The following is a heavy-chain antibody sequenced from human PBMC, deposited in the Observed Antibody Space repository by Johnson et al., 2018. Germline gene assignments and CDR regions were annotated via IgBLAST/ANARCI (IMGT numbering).Heavy chain of an antibody. V-gene: IGHV4-34*01. CDR3: ATIKTPLITGAFDI. J-gene: IGHJ3*02. Sequence: QVQLQQWGARLLKPSETLSLTCAVYGGSFSGFYWSWIRQPPGKGLEWIGEINHSGRTNYNPSLKSRVTISLDTSKNQFSLKLSSVTAAGTAVYYCATIKTPLITGAFDIWGQGTMVTVSS. CDR1: GGSFSGFY. CDR2: INHSGRT. D-gene: IGHD7-27*01.